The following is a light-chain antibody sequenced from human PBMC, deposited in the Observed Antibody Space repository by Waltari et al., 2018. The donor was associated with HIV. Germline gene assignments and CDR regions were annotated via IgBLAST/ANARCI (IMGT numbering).Light chain of an antibody. CDR3: QSYDSNGLILV. CDR2: EDN. V-gene: IGLV6-57*03. Sequence: NFLLTQPPSVSESPGRTTTISCTRSSGSIAANYVQWFQQRPGSAPTSVIYEDNRRPSGVPDRFSGSIDSSSNSASLTISGLQTEDEADYYCQSYDSNGLILVFGGGTKLTVL. CDR1: SGSIAANY. J-gene: IGLJ3*02.